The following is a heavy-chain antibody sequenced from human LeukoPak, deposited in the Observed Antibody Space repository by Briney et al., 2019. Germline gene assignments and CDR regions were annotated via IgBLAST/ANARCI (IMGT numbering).Heavy chain of an antibody. J-gene: IGHJ6*02. V-gene: IGHV3-23*01. CDR3: AEDGEEYSSSEGVGYYYGMDV. CDR2: ISGSGGST. Sequence: GGSLRLSCAASGFIFSNYAMSWVRQAPGKGLEWVSSISGSGGSTHYADSVKGRFTISRDNSKNTLYLQMNSLRAEDTAVYYCAEDGEEYSSSEGVGYYYGMDVWGQGTTVTVSS. D-gene: IGHD6-6*01. CDR1: GFIFSNYA.